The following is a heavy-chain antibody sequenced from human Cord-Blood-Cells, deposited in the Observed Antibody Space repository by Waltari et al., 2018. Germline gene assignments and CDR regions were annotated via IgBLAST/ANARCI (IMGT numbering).Heavy chain of an antibody. CDR2: IIPILGTA. D-gene: IGHD4-4*01. V-gene: IGHV1-69*01. J-gene: IGHJ3*02. CDR1: GGTFSSYA. CDR3: ASPSTTVFAFDI. Sequence: QVQLVQSGAEVKKPGSSVKVSCKASGGTFSSYAISWVRQAPGQGLEWMGGIIPILGTANYAQKVQGRVPITADESTSTAYMELGSLRSEDPAVYYCASPSTTVFAFDIWGQGTMVTVSS.